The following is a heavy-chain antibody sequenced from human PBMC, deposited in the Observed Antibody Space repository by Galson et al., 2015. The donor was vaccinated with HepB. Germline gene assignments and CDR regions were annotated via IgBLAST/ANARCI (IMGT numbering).Heavy chain of an antibody. J-gene: IGHJ5*02. D-gene: IGHD2-21*02. Sequence: SLRLSCAGSGFTFSSYAVSWVRQAPGKGLEWVSGVSGSGDKTHYADSVKGRVTISRDNSKNTVDLQMNSLRVDETAVYYCAKGGRYCHGADCYWDFDHWGQGILVTVSS. V-gene: IGHV3-23*01. CDR3: AKGGRYCHGADCYWDFDH. CDR1: GFTFSSYA. CDR2: VSGSGDKT.